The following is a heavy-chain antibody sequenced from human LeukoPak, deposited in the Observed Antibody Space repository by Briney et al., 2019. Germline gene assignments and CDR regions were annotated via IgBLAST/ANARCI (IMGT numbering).Heavy chain of an antibody. V-gene: IGHV5-51*01. CDR1: GYSFTSYW. CDR2: IYPGDSDT. D-gene: IGHD3-22*01. CDR3: ARHSTYYYDSSGYNDY. Sequence: GESLKISCKGSGYSFTSYWIGWVRQMPGKSLEWMGIIYPGDSDTRYSPSFQGQVTISADKSISTAYLQWSSLKASDTAMYYCARHSTYYYDSSGYNDYWGQGTLVTVSS. J-gene: IGHJ4*02.